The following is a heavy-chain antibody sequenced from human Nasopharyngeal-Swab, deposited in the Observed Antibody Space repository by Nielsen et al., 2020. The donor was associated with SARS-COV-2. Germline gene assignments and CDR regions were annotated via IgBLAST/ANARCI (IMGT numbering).Heavy chain of an antibody. CDR1: AGTFSSYA. CDR2: IIPIFGTA. D-gene: IGHD6-6*01. V-gene: IGHV1-69*13. CDR3: AHGSTEQLVPFDY. J-gene: IGHJ4*02. Sequence: SVKVSCKASAGTFSSYAISWVRQAPGQGLEWMGGIIPIFGTANYAQKFQGRVTITADESTSTAYMELSSLRSEDTAVYYCAHGSTEQLVPFDYWGQGTLVTVSS.